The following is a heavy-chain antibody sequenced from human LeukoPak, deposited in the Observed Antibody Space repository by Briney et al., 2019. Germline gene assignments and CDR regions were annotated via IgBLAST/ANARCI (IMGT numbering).Heavy chain of an antibody. CDR3: ARAGYSSSSDAFDI. D-gene: IGHD6-6*01. CDR1: GFTFSSYS. V-gene: IGHV3-21*01. CDR2: ISSSSSYI. J-gene: IGHJ3*02. Sequence: GGSLRLSCAASGFTFSSYSMNWVRQAPGKGLEWVSSISSSSSYIYYADSVKGRCTISRDNAKNSLYLQMNSLRAEDTAVYYCARAGYSSSSDAFDIWGQGTMVTVSS.